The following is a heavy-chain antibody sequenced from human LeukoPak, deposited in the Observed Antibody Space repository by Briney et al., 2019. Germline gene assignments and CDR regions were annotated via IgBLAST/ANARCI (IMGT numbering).Heavy chain of an antibody. V-gene: IGHV1-18*01. CDR1: GFTFTSYG. J-gene: IGHJ5*02. Sequence: GASVKVSCKASGFTFTSYGISWVRQAPGQGLERMGWISAYNGNTNYAQKLQGRVTMTTDTSTSTAYMELRSLRSDDTAVYYCARAYDSSGYRSYNWFDPWGQGTLVTVSS. CDR3: ARAYDSSGYRSYNWFDP. D-gene: IGHD3-22*01. CDR2: ISAYNGNT.